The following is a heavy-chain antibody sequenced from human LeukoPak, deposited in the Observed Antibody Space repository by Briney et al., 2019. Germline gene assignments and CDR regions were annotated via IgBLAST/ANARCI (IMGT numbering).Heavy chain of an antibody. J-gene: IGHJ6*03. CDR3: ARGPNYSNFGSAYYYYMDV. D-gene: IGHD4-11*01. CDR1: GYMLTNYE. V-gene: IGHV1-8*03. CDR2: MNPQSGKT. Sequence: ASVNVSRKSSGYMLTNYEIHWVRQAAGQGVEWMGWMNPQSGKTGYAQKFRGRVTITRDTSITTAYMELSSLRSEDTAVYYCARGPNYSNFGSAYYYYMDVWGKGTTVTVSS.